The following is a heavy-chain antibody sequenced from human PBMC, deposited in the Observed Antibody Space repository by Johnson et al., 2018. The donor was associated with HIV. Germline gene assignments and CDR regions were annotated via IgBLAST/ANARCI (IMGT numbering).Heavy chain of an antibody. CDR3: AKDRYIKVASTGFDI. J-gene: IGHJ3*02. V-gene: IGHV3-30*14. CDR2: ISYDGSNK. CDR1: GFTFSSYA. Sequence: QVQLVESGGGVVQPGRSLRLSCAASGFTFSSYAMHWVRQAPAKGLEWVAVISYDGSNKYYADSVKCRFTTSRDNSKNTLYLQMNLLRSEDTAVYYCAKDRYIKVASTGFDICGQGTMVTVSS. D-gene: IGHD2-15*01.